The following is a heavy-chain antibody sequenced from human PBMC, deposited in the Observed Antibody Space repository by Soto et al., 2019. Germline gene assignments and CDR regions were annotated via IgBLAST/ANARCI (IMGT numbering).Heavy chain of an antibody. Sequence: QVQLVQSGAEVKKPGASVKVSCKASGYTFTSYGISWVRQAPGQGLEWMGWISAYNGNTNHAQKLQGRVTMTTDTSTSTAYRELRSLRSDDTAVYYCARFGWYGTRSYWYFDLWGRGTLVTVSS. V-gene: IGHV1-18*01. D-gene: IGHD6-19*01. CDR3: ARFGWYGTRSYWYFDL. CDR1: GYTFTSYG. CDR2: ISAYNGNT. J-gene: IGHJ2*01.